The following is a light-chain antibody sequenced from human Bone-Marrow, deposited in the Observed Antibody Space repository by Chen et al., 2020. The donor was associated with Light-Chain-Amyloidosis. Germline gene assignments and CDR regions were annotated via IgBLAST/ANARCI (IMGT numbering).Light chain of an antibody. J-gene: IGLJ2*01. CDR2: RDT. Sequence: SYELTQPPSVAVSPGQTARNPCPGDELPTKYAYWYQQKPGQAPVLVIHRDTERPSGISERFSGSSSGTTATLTISGVQAEDEADYHCQSADSSGTYEVIFGGGTKLTVL. CDR1: ELPTKY. V-gene: IGLV3-25*03. CDR3: QSADSSGTYEVI.